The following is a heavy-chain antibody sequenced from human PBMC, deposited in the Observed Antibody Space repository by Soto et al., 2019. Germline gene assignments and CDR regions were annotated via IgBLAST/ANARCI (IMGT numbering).Heavy chain of an antibody. CDR3: ARVKAYSGYDCWFDP. CDR2: IYHSGST. Sequence: SETLSLTCAVSGGSISSSNWWSWVRQPPGKGLEWIGEIYHSGSTNYNPSLKSRVTISVDKSKNQFSLKLSSVTAADTAVYYCARVKAYSGYDCWFDPWGQGTLVTVS. D-gene: IGHD5-12*01. J-gene: IGHJ5*02. V-gene: IGHV4-4*02. CDR1: GGSISSSNW.